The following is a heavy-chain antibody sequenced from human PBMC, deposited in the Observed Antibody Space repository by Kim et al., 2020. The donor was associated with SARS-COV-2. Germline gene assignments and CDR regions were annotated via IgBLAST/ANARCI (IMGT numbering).Heavy chain of an antibody. CDR2: ISYDGSNK. CDR1: GFTFRSYG. V-gene: IGHV3-30*18. Sequence: GGSLRLSCAASGFTFRSYGMHWVRQAPGKGLEWVAVISYDGSNKYEADSVKGRFTISRDNSKNTLYLQMNTLRVEDTAVYYCAKELAGSGAFDIWGQGTMVTVSP. CDR3: AKELAGSGAFDI. J-gene: IGHJ3*02. D-gene: IGHD3-10*01.